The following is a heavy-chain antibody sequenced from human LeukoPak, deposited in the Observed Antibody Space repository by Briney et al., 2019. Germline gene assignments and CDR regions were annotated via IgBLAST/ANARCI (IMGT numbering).Heavy chain of an antibody. J-gene: IGHJ4*02. D-gene: IGHD3-22*01. CDR1: GGSISSNSYY. CDR3: AREGAVSSGYYPIDY. CDR2: IFRSGST. Sequence: SETLSLTCTVSGGSISSNSYYWGWIRQPPGEGLEWIGSIFRSGSTYYNPSLKSQVTMSGDTSKNQFSLKLSSVTAADTAVYYCAREGAVSSGYYPIDYWGQGTLVTVSS. V-gene: IGHV4-39*07.